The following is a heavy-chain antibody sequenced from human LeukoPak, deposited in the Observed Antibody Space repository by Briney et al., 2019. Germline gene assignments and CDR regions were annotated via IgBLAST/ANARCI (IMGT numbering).Heavy chain of an antibody. CDR3: AKDGDYDSSGYPGAFDI. D-gene: IGHD3-22*01. V-gene: IGHV3-23*01. Sequence: GGSLRLSCATSGFNFNSNAMIWVRQAPGKGLECVSAITAPGDATYYADSVKGRFTISRDNSKNTLYLQMNSLRAEDTAVYYCAKDGDYDSSGYPGAFDIWGQGTMVTVSS. CDR1: GFNFNSNA. J-gene: IGHJ3*02. CDR2: ITAPGDAT.